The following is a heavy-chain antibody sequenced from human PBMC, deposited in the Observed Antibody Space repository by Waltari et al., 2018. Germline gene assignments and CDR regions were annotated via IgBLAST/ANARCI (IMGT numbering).Heavy chain of an antibody. CDR1: GFTVSSTY. J-gene: IGHJ4*02. D-gene: IGHD3-10*01. CDR3: ARDLGGSMVQGGLDY. CDR2: MYIGGST. V-gene: IGHV3-53*01. Sequence: EVQLVESGGGLIQPGGSLRLSCAASGFTVSSTYMSWVRQAPGKGLEWGSVMYIGGSTYYADSVKGRFTISRDNSKNTLYLQMNGLRAEDTAVYYCARDLGGSMVQGGLDYWGQGTLVTVSS.